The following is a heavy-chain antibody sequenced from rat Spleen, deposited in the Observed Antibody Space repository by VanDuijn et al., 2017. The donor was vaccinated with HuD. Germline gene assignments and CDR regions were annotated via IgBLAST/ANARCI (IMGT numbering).Heavy chain of an antibody. D-gene: IGHD1-6*01. CDR3: ARRYYGYTYFDY. J-gene: IGHJ3*01. V-gene: IGHV5-7*01. CDR2: ITYDGSST. CDR1: GFTFKNFY. Sequence: EVQLVESGGGLVQPGRSMKLSCAALGFTFKNFYMAWVRQAPTKGLEWVTTITYDGSSTYYRDSVKGRFSISRDNAKSTLYLQMDSLRSEDTATYHCARRYYGYTYFDYWGQGTLVTVSS.